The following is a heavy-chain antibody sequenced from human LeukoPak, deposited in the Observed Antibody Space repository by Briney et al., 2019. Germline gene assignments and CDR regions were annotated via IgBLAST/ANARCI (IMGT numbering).Heavy chain of an antibody. J-gene: IGHJ4*02. D-gene: IGHD3-10*01. V-gene: IGHV3-74*01. CDR1: GFTFSSYW. Sequence: GGSLRLSCAASGFTFSSYWMHWVRQAPGKGLVWVSRIKSDGRSTSYADSVKGRFTISRDNSKNTLYLQINSLRAEDTAVYYCAKDSYYYGSGSTFDYWGQGTLVTVSS. CDR2: IKSDGRST. CDR3: AKDSYYYGSGSTFDY.